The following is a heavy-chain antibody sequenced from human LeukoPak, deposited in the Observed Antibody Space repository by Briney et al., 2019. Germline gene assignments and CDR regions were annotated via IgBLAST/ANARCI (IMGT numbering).Heavy chain of an antibody. J-gene: IGHJ4*02. D-gene: IGHD3-22*01. CDR3: ARDLGYDSSGYCLDY. Sequence: GGSLRLSCAASGFTFSSYSMNWVRQAPGKGLEWVSSISSSSSYIYYADSVKGRFTISRGNAKNSLYLEMNSLRAEDTAVYYCARDLGYDSSGYCLDYWGQGTLVTVSS. CDR1: GFTFSSYS. V-gene: IGHV3-21*01. CDR2: ISSSSSYI.